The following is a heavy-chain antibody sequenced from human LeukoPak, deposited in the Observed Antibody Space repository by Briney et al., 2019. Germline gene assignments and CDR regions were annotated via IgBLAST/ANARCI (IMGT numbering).Heavy chain of an antibody. V-gene: IGHV3-11*01. J-gene: IGHJ4*02. D-gene: IGHD6-13*01. CDR3: ARAVHMAAAASTFFDY. CDR2: ISSSGSTI. Sequence: GGSLRLSCAASGFTFSDYYMSWIRQAPGKGLEWVSYISSSGSTIYYADSVKGRFTISRDNAKNSLYLQMNSLRAEDTAVYYCARAVHMAAAASTFFDYWGQGTLVTVSS. CDR1: GFTFSDYY.